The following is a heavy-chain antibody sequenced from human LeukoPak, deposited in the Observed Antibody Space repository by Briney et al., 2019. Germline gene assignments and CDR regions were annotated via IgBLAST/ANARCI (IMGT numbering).Heavy chain of an antibody. CDR3: APAFYCSSAGCPD. J-gene: IGHJ4*02. CDR1: GFTFSSYT. Sequence: PGGSLRLSCAASGFTFSSYTMNWFRQAPGKGLEWVSSISSSSSYIYYADSVKGRFTISRDNAENSLFLQMISLRAEDTAVYYCAPAFYCSSAGCPDWGQGTLVTVSS. CDR2: ISSSSSYI. D-gene: IGHD2-2*01. V-gene: IGHV3-21*01.